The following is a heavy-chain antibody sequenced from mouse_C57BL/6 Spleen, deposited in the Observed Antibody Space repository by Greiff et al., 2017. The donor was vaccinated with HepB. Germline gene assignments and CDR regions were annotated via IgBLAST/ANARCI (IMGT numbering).Heavy chain of an antibody. D-gene: IGHD3-2*02. CDR3: ARQGSSGSFAY. V-gene: IGHV5-15*01. J-gene: IGHJ3*01. CDR1: GFTFSDYG. CDR2: ISNLAYSI. Sequence: EVKVVESGGGLVQPGGSLKLSCAASGFTFSDYGMAWVRQAPRKGPEWVAFISNLAYSIYYADTVTGRFTISRENAKNTLYLEMSSLRSEDTAMYYCARQGSSGSFAYWGQGTLVTVSA.